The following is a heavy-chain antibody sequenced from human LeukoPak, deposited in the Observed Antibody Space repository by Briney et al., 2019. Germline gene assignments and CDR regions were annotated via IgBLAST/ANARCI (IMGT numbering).Heavy chain of an antibody. D-gene: IGHD3-10*01. J-gene: IGHJ4*02. V-gene: IGHV3-48*04. Sequence: GGSLRLSCAASGFTFSSYSMNWVRQAPGKGLEWVSYISSSSSTIYYADSVKGRFTISRDNAKNSLYLQMNSLRAEDTAVYYCARELAYYGSGAGLDYWGQGTLVTVSS. CDR3: ARELAYYGSGAGLDY. CDR1: GFTFSSYS. CDR2: ISSSSSTI.